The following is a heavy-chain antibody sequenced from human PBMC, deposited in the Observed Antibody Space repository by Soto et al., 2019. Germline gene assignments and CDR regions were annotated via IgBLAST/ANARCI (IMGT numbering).Heavy chain of an antibody. CDR1: GLTFSDAW. CDR3: TTRKGDV. J-gene: IGHJ6*02. CDR2: IKSKADGGAT. V-gene: IGHV3-15*07. Sequence: DVQLVESGGGLVKPGGSLRLSCAASGLTFSDAWMNWVRQAPGKGLQWVGRIKSKADGGATDYVAPVRGRFIMSKDDSINTLYLQMSSLKIEDTAVYYCTTRKGDVWGQGTTVTVS.